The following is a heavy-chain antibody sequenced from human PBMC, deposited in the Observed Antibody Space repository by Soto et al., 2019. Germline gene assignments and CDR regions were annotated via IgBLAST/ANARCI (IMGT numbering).Heavy chain of an antibody. CDR3: ARHRRYCSSTSCYFFNP. J-gene: IGHJ5*02. CDR1: GGSISSYY. Sequence: SETLSLTCTVSGGSISSYYWSWIRQPPGKGLEWIGYIYYSGSTNYNPSLKSRVTISVDTSKNQFSLKLSSVTAADTAVYYCARHRRYCSSTSCYFFNPWGQGTLVTVSS. V-gene: IGHV4-59*08. D-gene: IGHD2-2*01. CDR2: IYYSGST.